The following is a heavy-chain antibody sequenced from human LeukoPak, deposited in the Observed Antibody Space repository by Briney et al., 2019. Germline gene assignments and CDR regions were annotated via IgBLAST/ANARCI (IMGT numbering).Heavy chain of an antibody. CDR1: GFTVSSNY. V-gene: IGHV3-53*05. D-gene: IGHD3-10*01. Sequence: QSGGSLRLSCAASGFTVSSNYMSWVRQAPGKGLEWVSVIYSGGSTYYADSVKGRFTISRDNSKNTLYLQMNSLRAEDTALYYCAKDIAWFGASNGMDVWGQGTTVTVSS. CDR3: AKDIAWFGASNGMDV. J-gene: IGHJ6*02. CDR2: IYSGGST.